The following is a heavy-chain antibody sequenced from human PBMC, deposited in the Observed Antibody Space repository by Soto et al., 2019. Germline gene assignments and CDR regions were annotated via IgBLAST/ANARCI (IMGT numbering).Heavy chain of an antibody. Sequence: EIQLLESGGGLAPPGGSLRLSCAASGFIFSRYAMTWVRQAPGKGLEWVSSITGGGDSTYYADYVRGRFTISRDVSAKTLYLQMNSLRAEDTALYYCAQNSDIYGPYLFDYWGQGSLVTVSS. CDR3: AQNSDIYGPYLFDY. CDR2: ITGGGDST. J-gene: IGHJ4*02. CDR1: GFIFSRYA. D-gene: IGHD5-18*01. V-gene: IGHV3-23*01.